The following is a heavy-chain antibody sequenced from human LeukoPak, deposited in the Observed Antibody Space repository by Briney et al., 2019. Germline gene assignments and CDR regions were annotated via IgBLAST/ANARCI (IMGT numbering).Heavy chain of an antibody. CDR1: GGSFSGYY. J-gene: IGHJ3*02. V-gene: IGHV4-34*01. CDR3: ARRHIVVVTAIPGDPFDI. Sequence: SETLSLTCAVYGGSFSGYYWSWIRQPPGKGLEWTGSVYYSGNTYYNPSLKSRVIISVDTSKNQLSLKLSSVTAADTAVFYCARRHIVVVTAIPGDPFDIWGQGTMVTVSS. D-gene: IGHD2-21*02. CDR2: VYYSGNT.